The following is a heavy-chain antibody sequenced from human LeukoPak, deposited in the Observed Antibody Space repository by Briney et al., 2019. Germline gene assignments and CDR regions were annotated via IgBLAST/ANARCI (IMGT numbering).Heavy chain of an antibody. CDR1: GGTFSIYA. CDR3: ARDRLRLGGILSSGWFDP. CDR2: IIPIFGTA. Sequence: SVKGSCRASGGTFSIYAISWVRQAPGQGLEWMGGIIPIFGTANYAQKFQGRVTITADESTSTAYMELSSLRSEDTAVYYCARDRLRLGGILSSGWFDPWGQGTLVTVSS. J-gene: IGHJ5*02. D-gene: IGHD3-16*01. V-gene: IGHV1-69*13.